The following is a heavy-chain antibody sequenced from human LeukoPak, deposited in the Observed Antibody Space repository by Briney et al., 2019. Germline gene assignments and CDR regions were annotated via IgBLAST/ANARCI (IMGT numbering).Heavy chain of an antibody. Sequence: PGRSLRLSCAASGFTFSSYGMHWVRQAPGKGLEWVAVISYDGSDKYYADSVKGRFTISRDNSKNTLYLQMNSLRAEDTAVYYCATSGWWDYWGQGTLVTVSS. V-gene: IGHV3-30*03. CDR3: ATSGWWDY. D-gene: IGHD6-19*01. CDR2: ISYDGSDK. J-gene: IGHJ4*02. CDR1: GFTFSSYG.